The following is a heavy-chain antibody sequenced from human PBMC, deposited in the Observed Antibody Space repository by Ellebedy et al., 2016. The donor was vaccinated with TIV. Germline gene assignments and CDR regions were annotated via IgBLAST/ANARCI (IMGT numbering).Heavy chain of an antibody. V-gene: IGHV3-7*01. CDR1: GFTFSSYW. CDR2: IKQDGSEK. CDR3: ARELPATDFWSGYYNYGNWFNP. D-gene: IGHD3-3*01. J-gene: IGHJ5*02. Sequence: GGSLRLSXAASGFTFSSYWMSWVRQAPGKGLEWVANIKQDGSEKYYVDSVKGRFTISRDNAKNSLYLQMNSLRAEDTAVYYCARELPATDFWSGYYNYGNWFNPWGQGTLVTVSS.